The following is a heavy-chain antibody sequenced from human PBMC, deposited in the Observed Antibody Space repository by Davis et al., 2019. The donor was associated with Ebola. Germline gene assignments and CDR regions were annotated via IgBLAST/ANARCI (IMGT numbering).Heavy chain of an antibody. CDR2: ISGDDSIT. CDR1: GIFFTSHF. V-gene: IGHV3-23*01. CDR3: ATYPKGDTSVFDY. D-gene: IGHD5/OR15-5a*01. J-gene: IGHJ4*02. Sequence: GESLKISCTASGIFFTSHFMSWIRQAPGKGLEWVSTISGDDSITDYADSVKGRFTISRDNSRKTLYLEMNSLRAEDTAIYYCATYPKGDTSVFDYWGQGTLVTVSA.